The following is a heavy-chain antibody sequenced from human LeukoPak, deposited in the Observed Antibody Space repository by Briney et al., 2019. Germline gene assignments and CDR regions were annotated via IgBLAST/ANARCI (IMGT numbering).Heavy chain of an antibody. CDR2: ISSSGSTI. D-gene: IGHD5-18*01. V-gene: IGHV3-48*03. J-gene: IGHJ4*02. CDR1: GFTFSSYE. CDR3: ARDRRNNYGYYFDY. Sequence: GGSLRLSCAASGFTFSSYEMNWVRQAPGKGLEWVAYISSSGSTIYYADSVKGRFTISRDNAKNSLYLQMNSLRAEDTAVYYCARDRRNNYGYYFDYWGQGTLVTVSS.